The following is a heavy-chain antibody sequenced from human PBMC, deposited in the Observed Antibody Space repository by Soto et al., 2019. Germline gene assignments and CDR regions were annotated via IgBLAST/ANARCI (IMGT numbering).Heavy chain of an antibody. CDR2: SNHSGST. D-gene: IGHD3-10*01. J-gene: IGHJ6*02. Sequence: QVQLQQWGAGLLKPSETLSLTCAVYGGSFSGYYWSWIRQPPGKGLEWIGESNHSGSTNYNPSLKSRVTIPVDTSKNQSSLKLSSVTAADTAVYYCARGSGYYGSGSYYRGYGMDVWGQGTTVTVSS. V-gene: IGHV4-34*01. CDR1: GGSFSGYY. CDR3: ARGSGYYGSGSYYRGYGMDV.